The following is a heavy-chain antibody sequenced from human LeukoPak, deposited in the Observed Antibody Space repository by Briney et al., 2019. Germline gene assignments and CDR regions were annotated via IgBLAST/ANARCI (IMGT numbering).Heavy chain of an antibody. Sequence: GGSLRLSCAASGFTFSHYGMHWVRQAPGKGLEWVGIIWYDGSNKYYTDSVKGRFTISRDNSKNTLYLQMNSLRAEDTAVYYCAKALYNYYDSSGPFDYWGQGTLVTVSS. CDR1: GFTFSHYG. CDR2: IWYDGSNK. D-gene: IGHD3-22*01. V-gene: IGHV3-30*02. CDR3: AKALYNYYDSSGPFDY. J-gene: IGHJ4*02.